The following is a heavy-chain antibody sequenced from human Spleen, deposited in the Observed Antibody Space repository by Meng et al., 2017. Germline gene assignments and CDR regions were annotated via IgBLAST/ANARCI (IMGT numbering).Heavy chain of an antibody. CDR3: ARGPGYDYFDY. V-gene: IGHV4-61*02. Sequence: LRLSCTVSGGSISSGSYYWSWIRQPAGRGLEWIGRVYTSGSTNYKPSLKSRLTISIDTSKNQFSLRLGSVTATDTAVYYCARGPGYDYFDYWGQGTLVTVSS. J-gene: IGHJ4*02. D-gene: IGHD3-3*01. CDR2: VYTSGST. CDR1: GGSISSGSYY.